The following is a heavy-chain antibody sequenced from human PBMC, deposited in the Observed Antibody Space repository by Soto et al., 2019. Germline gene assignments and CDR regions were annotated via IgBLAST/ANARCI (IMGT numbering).Heavy chain of an antibody. J-gene: IGHJ3*01. CDR1: GDSISSYF. Sequence: VQLPESGPGLVKPSETLSLTCSVSGDSISSYFRNWIRQPPGKGLEWIGCIYDSGNTDYNPSLQSRVTTTLSTSKNQFALNLGSVTAADTSVYYCVSSRAAIYGDAFDVWGQGTMVTVSS. D-gene: IGHD2-2*01. V-gene: IGHV4-59*03. CDR3: VSSRAAIYGDAFDV. CDR2: IYDSGNT.